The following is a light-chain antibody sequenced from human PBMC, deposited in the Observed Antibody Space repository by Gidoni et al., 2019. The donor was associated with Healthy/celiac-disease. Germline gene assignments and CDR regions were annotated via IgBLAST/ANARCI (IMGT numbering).Light chain of an antibody. J-gene: IGKJ2*01. CDR2: GAS. V-gene: IGKV3-15*01. Sequence: EIVMTQSPATLSVSPGERATLSCRASQIVSSNLAWYQQKPGQAPRLLIYGASTRATGIPARFSGSVYGTEFTLTISSLQSEDFAVYYWQQYNNWPPYTFGQGTKLEIK. CDR1: QIVSSN. CDR3: QQYNNWPPYT.